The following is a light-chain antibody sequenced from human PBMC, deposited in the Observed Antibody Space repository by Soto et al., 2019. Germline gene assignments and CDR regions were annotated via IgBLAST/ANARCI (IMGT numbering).Light chain of an antibody. V-gene: IGKV1-39*01. CDR2: AAS. J-gene: IGKJ1*01. Sequence: DIQMTQSPSSLSAFVGDRVTITCRASLTISSYLNWYQQKSGKAPKLLISAASSLESGVPPRFSGSGSGTDCTLTITSLQPEDVSTYYCQQSHSIPWTLGQGTKVDIK. CDR1: LTISSY. CDR3: QQSHSIPWT.